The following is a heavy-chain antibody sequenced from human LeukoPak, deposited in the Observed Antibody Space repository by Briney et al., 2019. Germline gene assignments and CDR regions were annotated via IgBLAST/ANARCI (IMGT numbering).Heavy chain of an antibody. CDR2: IIPILGIA. CDR3: ASFPHEDYYYYGMDV. V-gene: IGHV1-69*04. Sequence: ASVKVSCKASGGTFSSYAISWVRQAPGQGLEWMGRIIPILGIANYAQKFQGRVTITADKSTSTAYMELSSLRSEDTAVYYCASFPHEDYYYYGMDVWGQGTTVTVSS. CDR1: GGTFSSYA. J-gene: IGHJ6*02.